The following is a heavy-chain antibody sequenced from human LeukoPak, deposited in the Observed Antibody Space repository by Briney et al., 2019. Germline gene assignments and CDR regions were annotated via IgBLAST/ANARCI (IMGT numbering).Heavy chain of an antibody. CDR2: IGPDGGTT. D-gene: IGHD6-13*01. CDR3: ARGAQLTDY. J-gene: IGHJ4*02. CDR1: GFKFYTYA. V-gene: IGHV3-64*01. Sequence: GGFLRLSCAASGFKFYTYAMHWVRQAPGKGLEYVSGIGPDGGTTGYANSVKGRFTISRDNSKYMLYLQMGSLTADDMAVYYCARGAQLTDYWGQGTLVTVSS.